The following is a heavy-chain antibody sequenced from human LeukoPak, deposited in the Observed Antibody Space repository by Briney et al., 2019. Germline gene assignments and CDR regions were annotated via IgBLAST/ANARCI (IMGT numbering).Heavy chain of an antibody. J-gene: IGHJ4*02. CDR2: ISPRGSP. D-gene: IGHD3-10*01. V-gene: IGHV4-34*01. CDR3: VRYYFGSESYHNYPNFDH. CDR1: GGSFSGHY. Sequence: SETLSLTCAVYGGSFSGHYGSWIRQPPGKGLEWIGEISPRGSPNYSPSLKSRVTISGDTSKNQFSLQLSSVTAADTAVYYCVRYYFGSESYHNYPNFDHWGQGTLVTVSS.